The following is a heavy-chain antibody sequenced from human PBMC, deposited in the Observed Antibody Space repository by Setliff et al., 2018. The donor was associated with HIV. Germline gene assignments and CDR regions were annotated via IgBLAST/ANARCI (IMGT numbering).Heavy chain of an antibody. CDR2: IFYTGRT. CDR1: GGSIGSSDYY. J-gene: IGHJ4*02. D-gene: IGHD1-26*01. Sequence: PSETLSLTCTVSGGSIGSSDYYWGWIRQPPGKGLEWIGSIFYTGRTTYNPSLRSRVTISLDTSKTQFSLKLTSVTATDTAVYYCARDRRDDYYLTAYFDSLGQGTLVTVSS. CDR3: ARDRRDDYYLTAYFDS. V-gene: IGHV4-39*07.